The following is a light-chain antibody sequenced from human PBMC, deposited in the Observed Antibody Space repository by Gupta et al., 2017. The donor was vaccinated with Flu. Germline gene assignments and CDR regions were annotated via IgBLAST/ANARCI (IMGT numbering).Light chain of an antibody. J-gene: IGKJ1*01. CDR3: QQTYNSPWS. V-gene: IGKV1-39*01. Sequence: PSSRSASVGDRITSTCRANQSISKYLNWFQHKPGKAPKLLVYAASSLQSGVPARFSGSGSGTDFTLTISTLQPEDVAIYFCQQTYNSPWSFGQGTNVEI. CDR2: AAS. CDR1: QSISKY.